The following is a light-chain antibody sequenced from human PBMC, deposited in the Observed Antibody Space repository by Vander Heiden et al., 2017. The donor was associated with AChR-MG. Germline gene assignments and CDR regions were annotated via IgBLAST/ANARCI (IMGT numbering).Light chain of an antibody. CDR1: QGISSY. CDR3: QQDDSYPRT. CDR2: AAS. Sequence: AIRITHSPSSLSASTGDRVTITCRASQGISSYLAWYQQKPGKAPKLLIYAASTLQSGVPSRFSGSGSGTDFTLTISFLQSEDFATYYCQQDDSYPRTFGQGTKLEIK. J-gene: IGKJ2*01. V-gene: IGKV1-8*01.